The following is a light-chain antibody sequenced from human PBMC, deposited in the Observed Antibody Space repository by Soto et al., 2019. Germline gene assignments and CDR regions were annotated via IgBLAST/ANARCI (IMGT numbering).Light chain of an antibody. CDR3: QQANSFPLT. J-gene: IGKJ4*01. CDR1: EGIAGW. Sequence: DIQMTQSPSSVSASVGDRVTITCRASEGIAGWLAWYQQKPGKAPKLLIDATSTLQSGVPSRFSGGGSGTDFTLIISSLQPEDSATYYCQQANSFPLTFGGGTKVEIK. CDR2: ATS. V-gene: IGKV1-12*01.